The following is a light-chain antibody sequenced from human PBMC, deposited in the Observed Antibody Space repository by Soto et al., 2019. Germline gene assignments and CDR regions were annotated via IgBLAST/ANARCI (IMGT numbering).Light chain of an antibody. CDR1: QGIGVY. CDR2: AAS. CDR3: QKYNSAPLT. J-gene: IGKJ4*01. Sequence: DIQMTQSPSSLSASFGDRVTITCRASQGIGVYLAWFPQKPGNAPKLLIYAASTLQSGVPSRFSGSGSGTDFTLTISSLQPEDVATYYCQKYNSAPLTFGGGTKVEIK. V-gene: IGKV1-27*01.